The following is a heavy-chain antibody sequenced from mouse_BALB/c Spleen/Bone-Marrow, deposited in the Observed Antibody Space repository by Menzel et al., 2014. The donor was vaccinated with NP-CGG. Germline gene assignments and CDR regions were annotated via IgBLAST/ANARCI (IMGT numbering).Heavy chain of an antibody. D-gene: IGHD2-4*01. CDR2: ISDGGSYT. V-gene: IGHV5-4*02. J-gene: IGHJ2*01. CDR3: ARDRGGITPFDY. CDR1: GFTFSDYY. Sequence: EVMLVESGGGLVKPGGSLKLSCAASGFTFSDYYMHWVRQTPGKRLEWVATISDGGSYTYYPDSVKGRFTISRDNAKNNLYLQMSSLKSEDTAMYYCARDRGGITPFDYWGQGTTLTVSS.